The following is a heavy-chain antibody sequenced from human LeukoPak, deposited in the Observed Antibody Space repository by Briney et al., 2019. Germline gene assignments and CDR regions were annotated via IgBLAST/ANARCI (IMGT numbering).Heavy chain of an antibody. J-gene: IGHJ4*02. CDR2: INPNSGGT. Sequence: ASVKVSCKASGYTFTGYYMHWVRQAPGQGLEWMGWINPNSGGTSYAQKFQGRVTMTRDTSISTAYMELSRLRSDDTAVYYCARVLRYCSGGSCYSAPTLLHYWGQGTLVTVSS. D-gene: IGHD2-15*01. V-gene: IGHV1-2*02. CDR3: ARVLRYCSGGSCYSAPTLLHY. CDR1: GYTFTGYY.